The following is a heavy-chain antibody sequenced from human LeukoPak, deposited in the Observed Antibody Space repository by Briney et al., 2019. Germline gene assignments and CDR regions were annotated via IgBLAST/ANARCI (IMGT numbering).Heavy chain of an antibody. J-gene: IGHJ4*02. Sequence: PGGSLRLPCAASGFTFSNYAMNWVRQAPGKGLEWVSTISSSGGSAFYADSLKGRFTISRDNSKNTLYLQMNSLRAEDTALYYCAMNTPLAYWGQGTLVTVSS. CDR1: GFTFSNYA. V-gene: IGHV3-23*01. D-gene: IGHD5-18*01. CDR3: AMNTPLAY. CDR2: ISSSGGSA.